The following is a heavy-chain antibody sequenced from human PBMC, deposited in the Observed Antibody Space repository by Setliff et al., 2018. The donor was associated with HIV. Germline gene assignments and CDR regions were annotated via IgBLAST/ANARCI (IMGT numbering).Heavy chain of an antibody. CDR2: IHPNTGST. CDR3: ARDQGLWDYGGKFLLREYFNH. J-gene: IGHJ1*01. V-gene: IGHV1-2*06. Sequence: GASVKVSCKTSGYTFTDYYIHWVRQAPGHGLELMGRIHPNTGSTNYLQEFQGRVTMTRDTSITTAYMELSRVRSDDTAVYYCARDQGLWDYGGKFLLREYFNHWGQGTLVTVSS. D-gene: IGHD4-17*01. CDR1: GYTFTDYY.